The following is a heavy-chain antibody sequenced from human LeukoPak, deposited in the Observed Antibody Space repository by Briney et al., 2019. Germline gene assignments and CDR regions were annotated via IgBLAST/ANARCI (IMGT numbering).Heavy chain of an antibody. D-gene: IGHD4-11*01. J-gene: IGHJ4*02. CDR3: ARGGGTVAPAPWVPFAY. CDR2: IDPNSGGT. V-gene: IGHV1-2*02. Sequence: ASVKVSCKASGYTFTGNYMHWVRQAPGQGLEYMGYIDPNSGGTYYIQKFQGRVTMTRDMPINTAYVELSSLTSDDTAAYYCARGGGTVAPAPWVPFAYWGQGTLVTVSS. CDR1: GYTFTGNY.